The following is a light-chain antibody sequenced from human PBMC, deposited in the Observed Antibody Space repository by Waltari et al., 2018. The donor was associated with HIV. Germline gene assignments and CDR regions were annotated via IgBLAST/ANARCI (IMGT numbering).Light chain of an antibody. J-gene: IGLJ1*01. CDR1: SSDVGGSNY. V-gene: IGLV2-14*01. Sequence: QSALTQPASVSGSPGQSITISCTGTSSDVGGSNYVSWYQQHPGKSPKLMIYDFSSRPSGVSNCFSCSKSGNTASLTISGLQAEDEADYYCSSYTSSSTRVFGTGTKVTVL. CDR2: DFS. CDR3: SSYTSSSTRV.